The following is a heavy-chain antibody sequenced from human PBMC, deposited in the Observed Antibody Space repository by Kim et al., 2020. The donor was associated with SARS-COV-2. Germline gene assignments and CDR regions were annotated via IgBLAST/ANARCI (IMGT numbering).Heavy chain of an antibody. Sequence: AQKFQGIVTMTRDTSTSTVYMELSSLRSEDTAVYYCARDLVTMVRGVMGYWGQGTLVTVSS. D-gene: IGHD3-10*01. V-gene: IGHV1-46*01. CDR3: ARDLVTMVRGVMGY. J-gene: IGHJ4*02.